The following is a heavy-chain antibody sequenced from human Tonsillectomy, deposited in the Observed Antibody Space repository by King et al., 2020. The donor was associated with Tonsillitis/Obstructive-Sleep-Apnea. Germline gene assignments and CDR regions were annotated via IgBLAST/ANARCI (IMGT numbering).Heavy chain of an antibody. V-gene: IGHV3-7*04. CDR1: GFTFSNYW. D-gene: IGHD2-2*01. CDR3: ARDDGYCNTTRCYDAFDI. CDR2: IKQDGSVK. J-gene: IGHJ3*02. Sequence: VQLVESGGGLVQPGGSLRLSCAASGFTFSNYWITWVRQAPGKGLEWVANIKQDGSVKHYVDSAEGRFTISSDNAKNSMHLQMNSLRAEDTAVYYCARDDGYCNTTRCYDAFDIWGQGTKVTVST.